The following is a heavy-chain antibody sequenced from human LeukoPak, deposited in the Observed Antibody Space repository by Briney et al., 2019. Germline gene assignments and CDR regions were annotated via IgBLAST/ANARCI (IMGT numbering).Heavy chain of an antibody. D-gene: IGHD3-22*01. V-gene: IGHV4-30-4*01. Sequence: SETLSLTCTVSGGSISTDYYWSWIRQPPGKGLEWIGFIYFGGSTSYNPSLKSRITISVDMSKNQFSLKLTSVTAADTAFYYCARDYYDSSGKLGSRFDAWGQGTLVTVSS. CDR2: IYFGGST. CDR3: ARDYYDSSGKLGSRFDA. J-gene: IGHJ5*02. CDR1: GGSISTDYY.